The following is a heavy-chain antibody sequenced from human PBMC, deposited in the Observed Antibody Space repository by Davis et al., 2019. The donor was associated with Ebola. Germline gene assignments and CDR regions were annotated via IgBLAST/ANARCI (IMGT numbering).Heavy chain of an antibody. CDR2: ISSRSSYI. Sequence: PGGSLRLSCAASGFTFSSYNMNWVRQAPGKGLEWVSSISSRSSYIYYADSVRGRFTISRDNSKNTLYLQMNSLRAEDTATYYCARYCHYTDCSYFDCWGQGTMVAVSS. J-gene: IGHJ4*02. V-gene: IGHV3-21*04. CDR1: GFTFSSYN. CDR3: ARYCHYTDCSYFDC. D-gene: IGHD3-16*01.